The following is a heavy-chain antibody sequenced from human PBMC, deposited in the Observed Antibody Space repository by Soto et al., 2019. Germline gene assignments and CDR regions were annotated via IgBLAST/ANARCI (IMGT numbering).Heavy chain of an antibody. J-gene: IGHJ5*02. Sequence: ASVKVSCKTSGYTFTNYAIHWVRQAPGQRLEWMGWINTANGDTTYSQRFQDRVTITGDTSAKTAYMELTSLRSEDTAVYYCARDLPGTGYYTSWGQGTLVTVS. D-gene: IGHD3-3*01. CDR3: ARDLPGTGYYTS. V-gene: IGHV1-3*04. CDR2: INTANGDT. CDR1: GYTFTNYA.